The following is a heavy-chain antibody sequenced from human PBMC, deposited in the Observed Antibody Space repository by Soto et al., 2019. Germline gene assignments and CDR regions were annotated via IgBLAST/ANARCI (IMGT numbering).Heavy chain of an antibody. CDR3: ARVFRRIAAAGTVYYYGMDV. V-gene: IGHV4-34*01. CDR1: GGSFSGYY. D-gene: IGHD6-13*01. J-gene: IGHJ6*02. CDR2: INHSGST. Sequence: PSETLSLTCAVYGGSFSGYYWSWIRQPPGKGLEWIGEINHSGSTNYNPSLKSRVTISVDTSKNQFSLKLSSVTAADTAVYYCARVFRRIAAAGTVYYYGMDVWGQVTTVTVSS.